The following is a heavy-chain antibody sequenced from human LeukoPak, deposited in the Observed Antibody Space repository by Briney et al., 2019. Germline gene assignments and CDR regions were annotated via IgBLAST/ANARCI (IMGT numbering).Heavy chain of an antibody. D-gene: IGHD1-26*01. CDR2: ISAYNGNT. V-gene: IGHV1-18*01. Sequence: ASVKVSCKASGYTFTSYGISWVRQAPGQGLEWMGWISAYNGNTNYAQKLQGRVTMTTDTSTSTAYMELRSLRSDDTAVYYCARASLIVGATQPTDYWGQGTLVTVSS. CDR1: GYTFTSYG. J-gene: IGHJ4*02. CDR3: ARASLIVGATQPTDY.